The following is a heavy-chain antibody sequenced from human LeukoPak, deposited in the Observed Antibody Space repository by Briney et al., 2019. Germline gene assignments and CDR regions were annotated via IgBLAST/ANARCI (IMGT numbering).Heavy chain of an antibody. Sequence: PGGSLRLSCAASGFTFSSYAMSWVRQAPGKGLEWVSAISGSGGSTYYADSVKGRFTISRDNSKNTLYLQMNSLRAEDTAVYYCATLYCSGGSCYPNPIDYWGQGTLVTVSS. J-gene: IGHJ4*02. CDR2: ISGSGGST. CDR3: ATLYCSGGSCYPNPIDY. D-gene: IGHD2-15*01. CDR1: GFTFSSYA. V-gene: IGHV3-23*01.